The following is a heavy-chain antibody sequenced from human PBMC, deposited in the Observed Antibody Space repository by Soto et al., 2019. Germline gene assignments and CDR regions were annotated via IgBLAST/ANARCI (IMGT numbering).Heavy chain of an antibody. CDR2: ISSSGTGI. J-gene: IGHJ3*02. CDR3: ARAFSDAFDI. Sequence: GGSLRLSRAASGFTFSDYYMTWIRQAPGKGLEWVSYISSSGTGIYYADSVKGRFTISRDNAKKSLYLQMSSLRAEDTAVYYCARAFSDAFDIWGQGTMVTVSS. CDR1: GFTFSDYY. V-gene: IGHV3-11*01.